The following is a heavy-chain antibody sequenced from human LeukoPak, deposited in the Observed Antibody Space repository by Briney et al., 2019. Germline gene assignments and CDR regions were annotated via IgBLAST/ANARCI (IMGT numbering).Heavy chain of an antibody. J-gene: IGHJ4*02. V-gene: IGHV3-30*18. Sequence: PGGSLRLSCAASGFTFSSYGMHWVRQAPGKGLEWVALTSFDGSYKNYADSVKGRFTISRDSSKNRLYLQMNSLRAEDTAVYYCAKEFSGYLASFEYWGQGTLVTLSS. D-gene: IGHD3-22*01. CDR3: AKEFSGYLASFEY. CDR2: TSFDGSYK. CDR1: GFTFSSYG.